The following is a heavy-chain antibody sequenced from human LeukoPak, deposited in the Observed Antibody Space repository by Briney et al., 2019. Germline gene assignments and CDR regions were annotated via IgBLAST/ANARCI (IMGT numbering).Heavy chain of an antibody. CDR3: ARGGAVAGMGFDY. CDR2: IYTSGST. J-gene: IGHJ4*02. V-gene: IGHV4-59*10. CDR1: GGSFSGYY. Sequence: SETLSLTCAVYGGSFSGYYWSWIRQPAGKGLEWIGRIYTSGSTNYNPSLKSRVTMSVDTSKNQFSLKLSSVTAADTAVYYCARGGAVAGMGFDYWGQGTLVTVSS. D-gene: IGHD6-19*01.